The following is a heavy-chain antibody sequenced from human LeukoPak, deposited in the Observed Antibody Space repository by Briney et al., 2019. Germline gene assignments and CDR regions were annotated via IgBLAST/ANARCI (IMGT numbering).Heavy chain of an antibody. CDR2: ISGDGGTI. CDR1: GFTLRTSA. Sequence: GGSLRLFCEASGFTLRTSAMFWVRQAPGKGLEYVSSISGDGGTISYANSVRARFTVSRDNSKNRLFLQMGSLRPDDTAVYYCARGRQDYNNGFDPWGQGTLVTVSP. D-gene: IGHD4-4*01. J-gene: IGHJ5*02. CDR3: ARGRQDYNNGFDP. V-gene: IGHV3-64*01.